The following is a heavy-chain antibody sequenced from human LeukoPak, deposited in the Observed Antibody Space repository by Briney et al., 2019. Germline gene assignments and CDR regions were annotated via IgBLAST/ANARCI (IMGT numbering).Heavy chain of an antibody. D-gene: IGHD3-10*01. Sequence: GRSLRLSCAASGFDFDDYAMHWVRQAPGKGLEWVSGINRNSGGIGYADSVKGRFTISRDNAKNSLYLQTNSLRAEDTALYYCAKSVGYYGNVDYWGQGTLVTVSS. CDR3: AKSVGYYGNVDY. CDR2: INRNSGGI. J-gene: IGHJ4*02. CDR1: GFDFDDYA. V-gene: IGHV3-9*01.